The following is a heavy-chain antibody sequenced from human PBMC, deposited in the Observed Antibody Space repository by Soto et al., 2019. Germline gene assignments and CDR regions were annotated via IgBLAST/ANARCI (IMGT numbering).Heavy chain of an antibody. CDR3: AHIVVAGLGYYFDY. CDR1: GFSLSTSGVG. V-gene: IGHV2-5*02. D-gene: IGHD6-19*01. Sequence: SGPTRVNPTQTLTLTCTFSGFSLSTSGVGVGWIRQPPGKALEWLALIYWDDDKRYSPSLKTRLTITKDTSKNQVVLTMSNMDPVDTARYYCAHIVVAGLGYYFDYWGQGTLVTVSS. J-gene: IGHJ4*02. CDR2: IYWDDDK.